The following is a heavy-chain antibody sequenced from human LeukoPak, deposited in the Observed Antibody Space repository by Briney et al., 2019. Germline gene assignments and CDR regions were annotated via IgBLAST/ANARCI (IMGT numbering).Heavy chain of an antibody. Sequence: GGSPRLPCTASGFTFDYYAMSWFRQAPGKGLEWVGFIRTKAYGGTTDYAASVKGRFTISKDDSKSIAYLQMNSLKTEDTAVYYCSRGQQVVSYYFDYWGQGTLVTVSS. J-gene: IGHJ4*02. CDR3: SRGQQVVSYYFDY. CDR2: IRTKAYGGTT. D-gene: IGHD6-13*01. V-gene: IGHV3-49*03. CDR1: GFTFDYYA.